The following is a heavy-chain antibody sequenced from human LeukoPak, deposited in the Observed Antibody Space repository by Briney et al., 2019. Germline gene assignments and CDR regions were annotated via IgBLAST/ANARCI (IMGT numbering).Heavy chain of an antibody. D-gene: IGHD2-21*02. V-gene: IGHV1-46*01. J-gene: IGHJ4*02. Sequence: ASVKVSCKASGTTFTSYDMHWVRQAPGQGREWMGIINPSGDSTSYAQKFQGRVTMTRDTSKSTVYMELSSLRSEDTAVYYCASVLYCGADCYSGRYFFDYWGQGTLVTVSS. CDR2: INPSGDST. CDR1: GTTFTSYD. CDR3: ASVLYCGADCYSGRYFFDY.